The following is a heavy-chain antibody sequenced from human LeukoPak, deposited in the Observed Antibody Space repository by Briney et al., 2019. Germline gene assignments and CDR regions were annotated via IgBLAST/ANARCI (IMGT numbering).Heavy chain of an antibody. D-gene: IGHD4-17*01. CDR2: IYYSGST. CDR1: GGSISSGDYY. Sequence: PSQTLSLTCTVSGGSISSGDYYWSWIRQPPGKGLEWIGYIYYSGSTYYNPSLKSRVTISVDTSKNQFSLKLSSVTAADTAVYYCAREPTVTTQGYFDLWGRGTLVTVSS. CDR3: AREPTVTTQGYFDL. V-gene: IGHV4-30-4*08. J-gene: IGHJ2*01.